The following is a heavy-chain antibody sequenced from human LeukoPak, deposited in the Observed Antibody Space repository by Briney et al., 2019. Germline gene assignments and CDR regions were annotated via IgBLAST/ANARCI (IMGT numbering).Heavy chain of an antibody. V-gene: IGHV3-48*01. J-gene: IGHJ4*02. D-gene: IGHD2-21*01. Sequence: GGSLRLSCAASGFTFSDYTLNWLRHAPGKGLEWLSYISPSRGSIAYADSVKGRLTISSDSAKNSVYLQINNLRAEDTAVYYCARDRDWAFDYWGQGILVTVSS. CDR1: GFTFSDYT. CDR3: ARDRDWAFDY. CDR2: ISPSRGSI.